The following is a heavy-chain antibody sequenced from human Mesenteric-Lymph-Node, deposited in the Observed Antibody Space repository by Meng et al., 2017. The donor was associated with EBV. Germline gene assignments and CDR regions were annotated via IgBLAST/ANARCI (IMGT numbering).Heavy chain of an antibody. Sequence: VELEESGPGLVKPSGTLSVTCAVSSGSISNSNWWSWGRQPPGKGLQWIGEIFHSGGTNYNPSLKSRVTISVDKSKNQFSLKVNSLTAADTAVYYCARITFGGAIGDWGQGTLVTVSS. CDR2: IFHSGGT. V-gene: IGHV4-4*02. CDR3: ARITFGGAIGD. CDR1: SGSISNSNW. J-gene: IGHJ4*02. D-gene: IGHD3-16*02.